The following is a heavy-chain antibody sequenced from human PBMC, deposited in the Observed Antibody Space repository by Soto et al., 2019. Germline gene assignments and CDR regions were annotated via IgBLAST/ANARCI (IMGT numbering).Heavy chain of an antibody. CDR2: IWYDGSNK. CDR1: GFTFSSYG. V-gene: IGHV3-33*01. J-gene: IGHJ6*02. D-gene: IGHD6-13*01. Sequence: PGGSLRLSCAASGFTFSSYGMHWVRQAPGKGLEWVAVIWYDGSNKYYADSVKGRFTISRDNSKNTLYLQMISLRAEDTAVYYCARDWSSSSWYSYYYYGMDVWGQGTTVTVSS. CDR3: ARDWSSSSWYSYYYYGMDV.